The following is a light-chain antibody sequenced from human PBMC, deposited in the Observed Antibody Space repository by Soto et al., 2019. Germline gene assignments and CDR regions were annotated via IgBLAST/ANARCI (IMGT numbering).Light chain of an antibody. J-gene: IGKJ2*01. CDR1: RSISSY. V-gene: IGKV3-11*01. CDR3: QQYYQWPSYT. CDR2: DAS. Sequence: EVVLTQSPATLSLSPGDSATLSCRASRSISSYLAWYQQKPGQAPSLLIYDASNRPTDIPARFSGSGSGTEFTLTINTLQPEDFAVYYCQQYYQWPSYTFGQGTKVDIK.